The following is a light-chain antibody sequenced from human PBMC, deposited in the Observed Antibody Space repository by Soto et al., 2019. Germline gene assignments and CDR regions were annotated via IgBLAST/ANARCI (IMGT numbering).Light chain of an antibody. Sequence: DIQMTQSPSSVSASVVDGVTITFLASQDISGWLAWFQQKPGKAPNLLIYAASILQSGVPSRFSGSGSGTEFTLTISRLEPEDFAVYYCQQYEKSPINFGQGTRLEIK. CDR1: QDISGW. CDR2: AAS. J-gene: IGKJ5*01. CDR3: QQYEKSPIN. V-gene: IGKV1-12*01.